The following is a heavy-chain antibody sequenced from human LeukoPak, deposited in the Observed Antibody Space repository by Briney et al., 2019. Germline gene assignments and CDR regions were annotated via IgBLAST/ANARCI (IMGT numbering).Heavy chain of an antibody. CDR1: GFTFSSYA. J-gene: IGHJ4*02. V-gene: IGHV3-23*01. CDR2: ISGSGGGT. CDR3: AWDDFWSGYYI. D-gene: IGHD3-3*01. Sequence: PGGSLRLSCAASGFTFSSYAMSWVRQAPGKGLEWVSAISGSGGGTYYADSVKGRFTISRDNSKNTLYLQMNSLRAEDTAVYYCAWDDFWSGYYIWGQGTLVTVSS.